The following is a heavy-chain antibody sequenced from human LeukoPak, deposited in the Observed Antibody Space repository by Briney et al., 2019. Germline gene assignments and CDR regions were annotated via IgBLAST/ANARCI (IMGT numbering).Heavy chain of an antibody. J-gene: IGHJ4*02. D-gene: IGHD2/OR15-2a*01. CDR3: ARRDVYAFDS. Sequence: PGRSLRLSCAASGFTFSSYAMSWVRQAPGKGREWVSAISGSGGSTYYADYVKVRFTISRDNSKNTLYLQMNRLRAEDTAVYYCARRDVYAFDSWGQGTLVTVSS. CDR2: ISGSGGST. V-gene: IGHV3-23*01. CDR1: GFTFSSYA.